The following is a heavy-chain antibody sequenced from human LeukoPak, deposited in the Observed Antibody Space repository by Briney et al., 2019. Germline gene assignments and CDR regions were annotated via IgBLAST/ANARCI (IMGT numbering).Heavy chain of an antibody. D-gene: IGHD2-15*01. CDR3: AKGSGSSCYSPCDY. J-gene: IGHJ4*02. CDR1: GFTFSSYA. CDR2: ISGSGVTT. Sequence: GGSLRLSCVASGFTFSSYAMSWVRQSPGKGLEWVSAISGSGVTTHYAGSVKGRFSISRDNSKNTLYLQMNSLRAEDTALYYCAKGSGSSCYSPCDYWGQGILVTVSS. V-gene: IGHV3-23*01.